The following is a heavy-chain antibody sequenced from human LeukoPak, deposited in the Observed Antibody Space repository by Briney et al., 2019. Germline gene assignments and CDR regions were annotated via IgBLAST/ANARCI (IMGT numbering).Heavy chain of an antibody. V-gene: IGHV3-30*02. CDR2: IRYDGSNK. CDR3: AKGGTVPPDY. CDR1: GFTFSSYG. J-gene: IGHJ4*02. D-gene: IGHD3-16*01. Sequence: GGSLRLSCAASGFTFSSYGMHWVRQAPGKGLEWVTFIRYDGSNKHYADSVKGRFTISRDNSKNTLYLQMNSLRAEDTAVYYCAKGGTVPPDYWGQGTLVTVSS.